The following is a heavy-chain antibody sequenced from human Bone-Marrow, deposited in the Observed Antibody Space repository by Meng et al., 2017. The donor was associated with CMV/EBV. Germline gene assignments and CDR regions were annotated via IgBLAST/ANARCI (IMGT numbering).Heavy chain of an antibody. Sequence: LSRTCAGCGGSLNDYYWSWIRQPPGKGLEWIGKINHSGSTNYNPSLKSRVALLVHTSRNQFSLRLTSVTAADTAIYYCARGGSWFDPWGQGTLVTVSS. J-gene: IGHJ5*02. V-gene: IGHV4-34*01. CDR2: INHSGST. CDR1: GGSLNDYY. CDR3: ARGGSWFDP.